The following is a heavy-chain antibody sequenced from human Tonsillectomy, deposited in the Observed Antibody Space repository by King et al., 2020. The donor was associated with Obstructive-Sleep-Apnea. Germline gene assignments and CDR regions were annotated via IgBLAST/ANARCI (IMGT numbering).Heavy chain of an antibody. CDR2: IYPGDSDT. D-gene: IGHD3-22*01. V-gene: IGHV5-51*01. CDR3: ARLTYYDSSGDRYYFDY. CDR1: GYSFTSYW. J-gene: IGHJ4*02. Sequence: DVQLVESGAEVKKPGESLKISCKGSGYSFTSYWIGWVRQMPGKGLEWMGIIYPGDSDTRYSPSFQGQVTISADKSISTAYLQWSSLKASDTAMYYCARLTYYDSSGDRYYFDYWGQGTLVTVSS.